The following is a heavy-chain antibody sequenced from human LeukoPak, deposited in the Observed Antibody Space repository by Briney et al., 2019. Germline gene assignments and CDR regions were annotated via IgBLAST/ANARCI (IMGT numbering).Heavy chain of an antibody. CDR1: GFTFNNYW. J-gene: IGHJ4*02. V-gene: IGHV3-7*01. CDR3: AKDRWGAVASFDY. CDR2: IKEDGSEK. Sequence: PGGSLRLSCAASGFTFNNYWMSWVRQAPGKGLEWVANIKEDGSEKYYVDSVKGRFTISRDNAKNSLYLQMNSLGTEDTAVYYCAKDRWGAVASFDYWGQGTLVTVSS. D-gene: IGHD6-19*01.